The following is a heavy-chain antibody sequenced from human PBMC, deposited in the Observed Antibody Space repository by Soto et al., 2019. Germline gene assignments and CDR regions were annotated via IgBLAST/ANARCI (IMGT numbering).Heavy chain of an antibody. D-gene: IGHD2-21*02. CDR3: ARGGHVVVVTAAFDY. J-gene: IGHJ4*01. V-gene: IGHV1-46*03. CDR1: GNTFSNSY. Sequence: ASVKVSCKASGNTFSNSYVHWVRQAPGQGLEWMGTINPSGGHTTYAQKFLGRVTMTRDSSTSTLYMEMTSLRFEDTAVYYCARGGHVVVVTAAFDYWG. CDR2: INPSGGHT.